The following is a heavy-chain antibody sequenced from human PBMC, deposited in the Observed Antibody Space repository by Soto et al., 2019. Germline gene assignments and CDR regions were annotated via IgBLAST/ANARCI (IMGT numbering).Heavy chain of an antibody. V-gene: IGHV3-66*01. CDR3: ARARAGETQWVVECGMDV. Sequence: EVQLVQSGGGLVQPGGSLRLSCAASGFTVSGIYMSWVRQAPGKGLECVSVIYSDDDTYYADSVKGRFTISRDKSKNTLYLQMNSLRAEDTAVYYCARARAGETQWVVECGMDVWGQGTTVIVSS. CDR2: IYSDDDT. D-gene: IGHD6-19*01. J-gene: IGHJ6*02. CDR1: GFTVSGIY.